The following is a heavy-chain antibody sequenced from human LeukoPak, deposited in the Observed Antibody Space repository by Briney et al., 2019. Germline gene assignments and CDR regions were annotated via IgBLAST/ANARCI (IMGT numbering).Heavy chain of an antibody. CDR3: ARHPTALVSYGFDP. CDR2: IYYSGRT. D-gene: IGHD5-18*01. V-gene: IGHV4-59*08. J-gene: IGHJ5*02. Sequence: PSETLSLTCTVSGGSFSNYYWSWIRQPPGKGLEWIGYIYYSGRTNYNPSLKSRVTISVDTSKNQFSLNLSSVTAADTAVYYCARHPTALVSYGFDPWGQGTLVTVSS. CDR1: GGSFSNYY.